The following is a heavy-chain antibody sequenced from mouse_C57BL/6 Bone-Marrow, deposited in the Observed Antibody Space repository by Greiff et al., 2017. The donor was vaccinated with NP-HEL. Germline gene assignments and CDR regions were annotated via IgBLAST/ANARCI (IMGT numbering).Heavy chain of an antibody. CDR2: ISSGGSYT. CDR1: GFTFSSYG. V-gene: IGHV5-6*02. D-gene: IGHD2-3*01. J-gene: IGHJ3*01. Sequence: EVKLMESGGDLVKPGGSLKLSCAASGFTFSSYGMSWVRQTPDKRLEWVATISSGGSYTYYPDSVKGRFTISRDNAKNTLYLQMSSLKSEDTAMYYWARRGGNGYYVGFADWGQGTLVTVSA. CDR3: ARRGGNGYYVGFAD.